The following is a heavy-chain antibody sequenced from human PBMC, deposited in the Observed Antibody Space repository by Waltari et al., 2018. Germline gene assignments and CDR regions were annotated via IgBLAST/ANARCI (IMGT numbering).Heavy chain of an antibody. J-gene: IGHJ4*02. CDR2: IKQDGGEK. Sequence: EVQLVESGGGLVQPGGSLRLSCSGSGFTFSNSWMSWVRQAPGKGLGWVARIKQDGGEKYYVDSMKGRFTISRDNDNNSLFLQMDSLRVEDTAVYYCARGVTTVECWGQGALVTVSS. CDR1: GFTFSNSW. D-gene: IGHD2-21*02. V-gene: IGHV3-7*04. CDR3: ARGVTTVEC.